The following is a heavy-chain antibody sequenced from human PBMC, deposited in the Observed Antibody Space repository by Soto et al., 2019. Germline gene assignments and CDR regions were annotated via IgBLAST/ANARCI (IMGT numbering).Heavy chain of an antibody. CDR3: AREEGGGNSYGGGGMDV. CDR1: GFTFSSYG. J-gene: IGHJ6*02. Sequence: QVQLVESGGGVVQPGRSLRLSCAASGFTFSSYGMHWDRQAPGKGLEWVAVIWYDGSNKYYADSVKGRFTISRDNSKNTLYLQMNSLRAEDTAVYYCAREEGGGNSYGGGGMDVWGQGTTVTVSS. D-gene: IGHD1-26*01. CDR2: IWYDGSNK. V-gene: IGHV3-33*01.